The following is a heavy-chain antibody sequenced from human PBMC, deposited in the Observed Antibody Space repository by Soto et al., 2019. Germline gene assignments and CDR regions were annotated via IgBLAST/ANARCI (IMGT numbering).Heavy chain of an antibody. D-gene: IGHD6-6*01. J-gene: IGHJ5*02. Sequence: SETLSLTCTVSGGSISSGGYYWSWIRQHPGKGLEWIGYIYYSGSTYYNPSLKSRVTISVDTSKNQFSLKLSSVTAADTAVYYCERVFSEQLGGRWFDPWGQGTLVTVS. V-gene: IGHV4-31*03. CDR1: GGSISSGGYY. CDR2: IYYSGST. CDR3: ERVFSEQLGGRWFDP.